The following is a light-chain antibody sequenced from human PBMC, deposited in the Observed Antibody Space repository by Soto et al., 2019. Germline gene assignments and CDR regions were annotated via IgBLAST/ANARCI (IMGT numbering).Light chain of an antibody. CDR2: AAS. Sequence: DIQMTQSPASLSASVGDTVTITCRANQGIANYVAWYQQKPGKVPKILISAASTLQSGVPSRFSAAGTGIEFTLTISILQSEDVATYYCLKYNVVPFTFVQGTEVEI. J-gene: IGKJ1*01. CDR3: LKYNVVPFT. CDR1: QGIANY. V-gene: IGKV1-27*01.